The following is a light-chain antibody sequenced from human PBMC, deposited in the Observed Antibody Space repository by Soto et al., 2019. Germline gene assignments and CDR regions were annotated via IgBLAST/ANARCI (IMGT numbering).Light chain of an antibody. CDR2: EVT. J-gene: IGLJ1*01. CDR3: CSYAGSVYV. V-gene: IGLV2-23*02. Sequence: QSALTQPASVSGSPGQSITISCTGTNGDVGSYDLVSWYQQYPGKAPKLIIYEVTKRPSGVPDRFSGSKSGNTASLTISGLQAEDEADYYCCSYAGSVYVFGTGTKLTVL. CDR1: NGDVGSYDL.